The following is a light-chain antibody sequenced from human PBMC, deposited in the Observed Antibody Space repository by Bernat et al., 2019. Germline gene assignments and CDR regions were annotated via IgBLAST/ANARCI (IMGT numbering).Light chain of an antibody. Sequence: QAALTQPASVSGSPGQSITISCTTPSSDVGGYNSVSWYQQHPGKAPKLIIYDGTNLPSGVSHRFSGSKSGNTASLTISGLQPEDEANYYGSSYISSRRDVFGSGTKVTVL. CDR2: DGT. CDR3: SSYISSRRDV. V-gene: IGLV2-14*03. J-gene: IGLJ1*01. CDR1: SSDVGGYNS.